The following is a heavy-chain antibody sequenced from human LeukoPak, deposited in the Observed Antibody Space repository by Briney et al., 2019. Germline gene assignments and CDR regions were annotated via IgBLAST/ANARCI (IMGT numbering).Heavy chain of an antibody. Sequence: EASVKVSCKASGGTFGSYAISWVRQAPGQGLEWMGRIIPILGIANYAQKFQGRVTMTRNTSISTAYMELSSLRSEDTAVYYCARALRVTYYYDSSGYYPGYWGQGTLVTVSS. V-gene: IGHV1-69*04. CDR3: ARALRVTYYYDSSGYYPGY. CDR2: IIPILGIA. J-gene: IGHJ4*02. CDR1: GGTFGSYA. D-gene: IGHD3-22*01.